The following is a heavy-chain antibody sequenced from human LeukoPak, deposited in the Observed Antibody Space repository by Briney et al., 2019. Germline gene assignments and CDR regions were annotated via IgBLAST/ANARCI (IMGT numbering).Heavy chain of an antibody. CDR2: IYSGGST. D-gene: IGHD3-22*01. V-gene: IGHV3-66*01. J-gene: IGHJ2*01. CDR1: GFTVSSNY. Sequence: RPGGSLRLSCAASGFTVSSNYMSWVRQAPGKGLEWVSVIYSGGSTYYADSVKGRLTISRDNSKNTLYLQMNSLRAEDTAVYYCAREAAYYDSSGYPPVGYFDLWGRGTLVTVSS. CDR3: AREAAYYDSSGYPPVGYFDL.